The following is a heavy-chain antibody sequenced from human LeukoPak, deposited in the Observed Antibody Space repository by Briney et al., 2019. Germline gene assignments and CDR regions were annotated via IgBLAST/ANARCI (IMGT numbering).Heavy chain of an antibody. CDR3: AREGITMVRGVLSFFGY. Sequence: ASVKVSCKASGYTFTGYYMHWVRQAPGQGLEWMGRINPNSGGTNYAQKFQGRVTMTRDTSISTAYMELSRLRSDDTAVYYCAREGITMVRGVLSFFGYWGQGILVTVSS. V-gene: IGHV1-2*06. D-gene: IGHD3-10*01. J-gene: IGHJ4*02. CDR1: GYTFTGYY. CDR2: INPNSGGT.